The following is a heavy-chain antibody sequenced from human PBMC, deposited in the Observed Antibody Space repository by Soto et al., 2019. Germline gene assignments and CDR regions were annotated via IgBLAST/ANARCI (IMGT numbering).Heavy chain of an antibody. Sequence: TLSLTCAVSGDCVISNSAAGGWIQQSLSRGLEWRGRAYYRSVGFTVSALFVKSRITINPDTSKNQFSLQLNSVTPEDTAVYYCVSEKSTVGGNRGYFEYWDQGTPGTLSS. V-gene: IGHV6-1*01. D-gene: IGHD6-19*01. J-gene: IGHJ4*01. CDR3: VSEKSTVGGNRGYFEY. CDR2: AYYRSVGFT. CDR1: GDCVISNSAA.